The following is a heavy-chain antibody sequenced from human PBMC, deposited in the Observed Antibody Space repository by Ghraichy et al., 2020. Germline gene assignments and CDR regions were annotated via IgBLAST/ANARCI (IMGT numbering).Heavy chain of an antibody. CDR3: ARGRDHITIFGVVISPTHFDY. CDR1: GGSFSDYY. CDR2: IKHSGST. D-gene: IGHD3-3*01. J-gene: IGHJ4*02. Sequence: LSLTCAVYGGSFSDYYWSWIRQPPGKGLEWIGEIKHSGSTNYNPSLKSRVTISVDTSKNQFSLKLSSVTAADTAVYYCARGRDHITIFGVVISPTHFDYWGQGTLVTVSS. V-gene: IGHV4-34*01.